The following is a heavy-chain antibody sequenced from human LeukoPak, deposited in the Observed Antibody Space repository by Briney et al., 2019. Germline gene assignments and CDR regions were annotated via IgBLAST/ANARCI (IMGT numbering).Heavy chain of an antibody. CDR3: ARFFDCSSIRCQYYFDY. CDR2: IYYSGST. D-gene: IGHD2-2*01. Sequence: SETLSLTCSVSGGSSSSRSYYWSWIRQPPGKGLEWIGNIYYSGSTNYNPSLKSRVTISVDTSKNQFSLRLTSVTAADTAVYYCARFFDCSSIRCQYYFDYWGQGTLVTVSS. CDR1: GGSSSSRSYY. V-gene: IGHV4-61*01. J-gene: IGHJ4*02.